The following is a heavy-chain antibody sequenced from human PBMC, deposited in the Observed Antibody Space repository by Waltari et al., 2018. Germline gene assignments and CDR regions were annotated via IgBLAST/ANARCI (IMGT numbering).Heavy chain of an antibody. CDR3: AREYYYDTRWIDY. V-gene: IGHV4-39*07. CDR2: MYYSGST. CDR1: GGSIISATYY. D-gene: IGHD3-22*01. Sequence: QLQLQESGPGLVKPSETLSLTCNVSGGSIISATYYWGWIRQPPGKGLEWIGSMYYSGSTSYNPSLKSRVTVSVDTSKNQFSLKLNSVTAADTAVYYCAREYYYDTRWIDYWGQGTQVTVSS. J-gene: IGHJ4*02.